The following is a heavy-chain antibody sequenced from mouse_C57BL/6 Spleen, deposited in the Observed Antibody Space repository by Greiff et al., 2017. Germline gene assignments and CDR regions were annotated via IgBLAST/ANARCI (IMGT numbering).Heavy chain of an antibody. V-gene: IGHV5-6*02. CDR2: ISSGGSYT. CDR3: ARRYGSSYAFAY. Sequence: EVKLQESGGDLVKPGGSLKLSCAASGFTFSSYGMSWVRQTPDKRLEWVATISSGGSYTYYPDSVKGRFTISRDNAKNTLYLQMSSLKSEDTAMYYCARRYGSSYAFAYWGQGTLVTVSA. CDR1: GFTFSSYG. J-gene: IGHJ3*01. D-gene: IGHD1-1*01.